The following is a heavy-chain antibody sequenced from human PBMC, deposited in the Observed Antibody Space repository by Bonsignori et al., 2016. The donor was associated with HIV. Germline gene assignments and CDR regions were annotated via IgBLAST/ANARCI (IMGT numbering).Heavy chain of an antibody. CDR3: VRYKQGFFGEGYLDY. V-gene: IGHV3-7*03. D-gene: IGHD3-10*01. CDR2: IKPDGSDK. Sequence: GGSLRLSCAASGFVFSSYWMTWVRQAPGKGLEWVANIKPDGSDKYYVDSVKGRFTISRDNARNSMTLHMVNLRAEDTAIYYCVRYKQGFFGEGYLDYWGQGTLVTVSS. CDR1: GFVFSSYW. J-gene: IGHJ4*02.